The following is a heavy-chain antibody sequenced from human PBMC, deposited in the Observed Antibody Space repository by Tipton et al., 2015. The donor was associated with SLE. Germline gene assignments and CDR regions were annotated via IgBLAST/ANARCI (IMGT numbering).Heavy chain of an antibody. CDR3: ARGSPDYGGNDYYYYYYYMDV. V-gene: IGHV4-38-2*01. D-gene: IGHD4-23*01. J-gene: IGHJ6*03. Sequence: TLSLTCAVSGYSISSGYYWGWIRQPPGKGLEWIGSIYHSGSTYYNPSLKSRVTISVDTSKNQFSLKLSSVTAADTAAYYCARGSPDYGGNDYYYYYYYMDVWGKGTTVTVSS. CDR1: GYSISSGYY. CDR2: IYHSGST.